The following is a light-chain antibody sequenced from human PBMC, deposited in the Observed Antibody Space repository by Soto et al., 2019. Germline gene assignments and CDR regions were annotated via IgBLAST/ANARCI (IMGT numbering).Light chain of an antibody. Sequence: DIRMTQSPSTLSASVGDRVTMTCRASQSISSWLAWYQQKPGEAPKILIYKASTLESGVPSRFTGSGSGTEFTLTISILQPDDFATYYCQQYDSSPYTFGQGTKLEIK. J-gene: IGKJ2*01. CDR2: KAS. V-gene: IGKV1-5*03. CDR3: QQYDSSPYT. CDR1: QSISSW.